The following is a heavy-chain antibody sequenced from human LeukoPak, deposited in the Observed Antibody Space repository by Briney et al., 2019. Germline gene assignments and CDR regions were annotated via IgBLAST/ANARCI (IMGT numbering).Heavy chain of an antibody. J-gene: IGHJ5*02. Sequence: ASVKVSCKASGYTFTGYYMHWVRQAPGQGLEWMGWMNPNSGNTGYAQKFQGRVTMTRNTSISTAYMELSSLRSEDTAVYYCARGIIVRWELLFDPWGQGTLVTVSS. CDR2: MNPNSGNT. V-gene: IGHV1-8*02. CDR1: GYTFTGYY. CDR3: ARGIIVRWELLFDP. D-gene: IGHD1-26*01.